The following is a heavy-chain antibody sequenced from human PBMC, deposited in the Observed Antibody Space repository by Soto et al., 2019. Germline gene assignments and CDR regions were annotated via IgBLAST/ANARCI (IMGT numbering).Heavy chain of an antibody. CDR1: GGTFNTYA. Sequence: QMQLVQSGAEVKERGSSVKISCKPSGGTFNTYALTWVRQAPGQGLEWIGGIIPIFGIKNVAQRFQGRVTINADESLTTPYMEMTSLRSDDTAVYYCPKEAGDHWGQGTLVTVSS. V-gene: IGHV1-69*01. CDR2: IIPIFGIK. D-gene: IGHD3-10*01. J-gene: IGHJ4*02. CDR3: PKEAGDH.